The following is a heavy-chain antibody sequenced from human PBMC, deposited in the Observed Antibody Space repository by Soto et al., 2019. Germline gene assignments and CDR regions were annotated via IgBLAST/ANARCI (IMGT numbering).Heavy chain of an antibody. CDR1: GGTISTYA. J-gene: IGHJ6*02. D-gene: IGHD6-19*01. CDR3: AREGPVAGNYGMDV. CDR2: IIPIFATP. Sequence: QVQLLQSGAEVKKPVSSVKVSCKASGGTISTYAISWVRQAPGQGLEWMGGIIPIFATPSYAQKFQGRVTITADKSTSTAYMELSSLRSEDTAVYYCAREGPVAGNYGMDVWGQGTTVTVSS. V-gene: IGHV1-69*06.